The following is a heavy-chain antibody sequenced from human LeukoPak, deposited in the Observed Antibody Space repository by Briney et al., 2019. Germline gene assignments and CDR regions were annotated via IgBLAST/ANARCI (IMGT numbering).Heavy chain of an antibody. D-gene: IGHD6-19*01. V-gene: IGHV3-48*03. CDR1: GFTFSSYE. CDR3: ARAYYQQWIEN. Sequence: GGSLRLSCAASGFTFSSYEMNWVRQAPGKGLEGVSYISSSGSTIYYADSVKGRFTISRDNAKNSLYLQMNSLRAEDTAVYYCARAYYQQWIENWGQGTLVTVSS. J-gene: IGHJ4*02. CDR2: ISSSGSTI.